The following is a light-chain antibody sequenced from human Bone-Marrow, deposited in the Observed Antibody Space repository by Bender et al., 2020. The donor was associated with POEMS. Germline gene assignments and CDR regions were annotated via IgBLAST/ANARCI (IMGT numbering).Light chain of an antibody. J-gene: IGLJ2*01. Sequence: QSVLTQPTSVSGAPGQRVTISCTGSSSNIGAGSDVHWYQQLPGTAPKLLIYVNNNRPSGVPDRFSGSNSGTSASLAITGLQAEDEADYYCQSYDSSLSGVVFGGGTKLTVL. CDR1: SSNIGAGSD. V-gene: IGLV1-40*01. CDR3: QSYDSSLSGVV. CDR2: VNN.